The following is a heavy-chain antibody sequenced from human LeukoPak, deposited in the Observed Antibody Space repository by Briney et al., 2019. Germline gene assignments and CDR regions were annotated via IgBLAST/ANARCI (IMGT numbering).Heavy chain of an antibody. CDR3: AKGIDCSGGSCYSARSFGVNY. CDR1: GFTFSSYW. Sequence: GGSLRLSCAASGFTFSSYWMSWVRQAPGKGLEWVSAISGSGGSTYYADSVKGRFTISRDNSKNTLYLQMNSLRAEDTAVYYCAKGIDCSGGSCYSARSFGVNYWGQGTLVTVSS. CDR2: ISGSGGST. V-gene: IGHV3-23*01. D-gene: IGHD2-15*01. J-gene: IGHJ4*02.